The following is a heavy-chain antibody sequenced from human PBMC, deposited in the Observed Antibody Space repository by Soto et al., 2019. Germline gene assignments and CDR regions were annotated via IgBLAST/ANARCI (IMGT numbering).Heavy chain of an antibody. CDR1: GGTLSSYT. J-gene: IGHJ5*02. V-gene: IGHV1-69*02. CDR3: ARGYGDYRRHWFDP. CDR2: IIPILGIA. D-gene: IGHD4-17*01. Sequence: HVQLVQSGAEVKKPGSSVKVSCKASGGTLSSYTISWVRQAPGQGLEWMGRIIPILGIANYAQKFQGRVTITADKSTSTAYMELSSLRSDDTAVYYCARGYGDYRRHWFDPWGQGTLVTVSS.